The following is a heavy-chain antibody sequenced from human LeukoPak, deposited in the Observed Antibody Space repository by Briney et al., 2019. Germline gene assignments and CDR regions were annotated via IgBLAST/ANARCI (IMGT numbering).Heavy chain of an antibody. V-gene: IGHV3-53*01. CDR2: IYSSGST. Sequence: GGSLRLSCAASGFTVSSNYMSWVRQAPGKGLEWVSVIYSSGSTYCADSVKGRFTISRDNSKNTLYLQMNSLRAEDTAVYYCASSSYGDYTFDYWGQGTLVTVSS. CDR3: ASSSYGDYTFDY. J-gene: IGHJ4*02. CDR1: GFTVSSNY. D-gene: IGHD4-17*01.